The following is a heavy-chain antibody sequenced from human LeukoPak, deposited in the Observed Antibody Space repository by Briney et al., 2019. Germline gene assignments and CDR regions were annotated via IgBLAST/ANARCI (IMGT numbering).Heavy chain of an antibody. D-gene: IGHD3-10*01. CDR2: ISSSGSIT. Sequence: LGGSLRLSCAASGFTFSTSAMSWVRQAPGKGLEWVSHISSSGSITYYGDSVKGRITISRDNAKNSVSLYMNSLRAEDSAVYYCARPGITAFDIWGQGTMVTVSS. CDR1: GFTFSTSA. J-gene: IGHJ3*02. V-gene: IGHV3-48*01. CDR3: ARPGITAFDI.